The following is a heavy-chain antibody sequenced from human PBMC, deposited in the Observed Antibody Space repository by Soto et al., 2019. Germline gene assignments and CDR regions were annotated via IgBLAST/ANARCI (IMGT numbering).Heavy chain of an antibody. Sequence: GGSLRLSCAASGFTFSSYGMHWVRQAPGKGLEWVAVISYDGSNKYYADSVKGRFTISRDNSKNTLYLQMNSLRAEDTAVYYCARDYIIRGVYGMDVWGQGTTVTVSS. CDR2: ISYDGSNK. V-gene: IGHV3-30*03. J-gene: IGHJ6*02. CDR3: ARDYIIRGVYGMDV. CDR1: GFTFSSYG. D-gene: IGHD3-3*01.